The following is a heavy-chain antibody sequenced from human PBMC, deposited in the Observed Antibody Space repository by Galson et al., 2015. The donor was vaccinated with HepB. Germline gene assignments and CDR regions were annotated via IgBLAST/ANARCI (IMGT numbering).Heavy chain of an antibody. J-gene: IGHJ5*02. Sequence: SLRLSCAGSGFIFRHHAMAWIRQAPGKGLEWVSGINGRGSTRSYPDAVKGRFSISRDNSKDTVFLQMDNLRAEDTAVYYRVKEGSWFGGDWFDPWGQGALVTVS. D-gene: IGHD3-16*01. CDR3: VKEGSWFGGDWFDP. CDR2: INGRGSTR. CDR1: GFIFRHHA. V-gene: IGHV3-23*01.